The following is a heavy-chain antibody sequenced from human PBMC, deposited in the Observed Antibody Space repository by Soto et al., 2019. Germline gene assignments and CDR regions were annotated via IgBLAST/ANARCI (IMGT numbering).Heavy chain of an antibody. V-gene: IGHV3-23*01. D-gene: IGHD5-18*01. CDR3: AKEAGGGAAMVTSYFDY. J-gene: IGHJ4*02. CDR1: GITFSSYV. CDR2: ISGSGAST. Sequence: EAQLLESGGGLVQPGGSLRLSCAASGITFSSYVLSWVRQAPGMGLEWVSSISGSGASTYYADSVKGRFTISRDTSKSTLYLHLNSLRADDTAIYYCAKEAGGGAAMVTSYFDYWGQGTLVSVSS.